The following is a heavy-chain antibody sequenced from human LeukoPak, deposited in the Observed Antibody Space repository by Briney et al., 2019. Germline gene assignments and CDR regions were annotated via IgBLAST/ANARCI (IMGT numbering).Heavy chain of an antibody. V-gene: IGHV3-53*01. D-gene: IGHD3-10*01. Sequence: GGSPRLSCAASGFTISNNYMNWVRQAPGKGLEWVSVIYSGGSTYYADSVKDRFSISRDNSKNTLYLQMNSLRAEDTAVYYCARGSNWFDPWGQGTLVTVSS. J-gene: IGHJ5*02. CDR2: IYSGGST. CDR1: GFTISNNY. CDR3: ARGSNWFDP.